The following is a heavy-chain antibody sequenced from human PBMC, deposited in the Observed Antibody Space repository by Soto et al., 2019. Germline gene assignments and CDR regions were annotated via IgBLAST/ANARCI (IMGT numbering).Heavy chain of an antibody. D-gene: IGHD1-26*01. CDR2: TYYRSKWYY. CDR1: GGSVSSNSGC. Sequence: SQALSITCARTGGSVSSNSGCWSWVRQSPSRGLEWLGRTYYRSKWYYEYAVSVRGRITINPDTSKNQYSLQLNSVTPEDTAVYFCARGEQYSGRIFDYWGQGTLVTVS. V-gene: IGHV6-1*01. J-gene: IGHJ4*01. CDR3: ARGEQYSGRIFDY.